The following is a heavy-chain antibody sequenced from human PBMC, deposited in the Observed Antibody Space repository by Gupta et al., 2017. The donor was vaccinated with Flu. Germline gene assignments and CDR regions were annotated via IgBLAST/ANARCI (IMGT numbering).Heavy chain of an antibody. D-gene: IGHD3-22*01. CDR1: GITVSNPY. CDR3: AREKFDSSGYFDS. V-gene: IGHV3-53*02. J-gene: IGHJ4*02. CDR2: IYSGGTT. Sequence: EVQLVQTGGGLIQPGGSLSLSCFASGITVSNPYMSWVRQAPGPGLGWVATIYSGGTTYYADSVKGRFTISRDISKNTLFLQLDSLRAEDTAVYYCAREKFDSSGYFDSWGQGSLVTVSS.